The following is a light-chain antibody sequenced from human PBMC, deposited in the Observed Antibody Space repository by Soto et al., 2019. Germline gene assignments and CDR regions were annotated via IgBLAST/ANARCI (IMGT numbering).Light chain of an antibody. V-gene: IGKV3-15*01. CDR1: QSVSSN. CDR2: GAS. CDR3: QQYNNWPWT. J-gene: IGKJ1*01. Sequence: VMTQSPATLSVSPGERATLSCRASQSVSSNLAWYQQKPGQAPRLLIYGASTRATGIPARFSGSGSGTEFTLTISSLQSEDFAVYYCQQYNNWPWTFGQGTKV.